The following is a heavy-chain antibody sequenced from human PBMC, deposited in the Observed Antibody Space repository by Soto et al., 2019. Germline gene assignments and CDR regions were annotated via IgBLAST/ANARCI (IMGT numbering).Heavy chain of an antibody. V-gene: IGHV4-31*03. CDR2: IYYSGST. D-gene: IGHD3-16*02. CDR3: ARVFYPRPYFDY. Sequence: SETLSLTCTVSGGSIISGGYCCVWIRQHPWKGLEWIGYIYYSGSTYYNPSLKSRVTISVDTSKNQFSLKLSSVTAADTAVYYCARVFYPRPYFDYWGQGTLVTVSS. J-gene: IGHJ4*02. CDR1: GGSIISGGYC.